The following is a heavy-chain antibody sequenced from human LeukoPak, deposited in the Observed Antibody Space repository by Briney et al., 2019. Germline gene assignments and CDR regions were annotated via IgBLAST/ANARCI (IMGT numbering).Heavy chain of an antibody. Sequence: GASVKVSCKASGYTFTSYDINWVRQATGQGLEWMGWMNPNSGNTGYAQKFQGRVTMTRSTSISTAYMELSSLRSEDTAVYYCARDRNIDSSGYYYDAFDIWGQGTMVTVSS. V-gene: IGHV1-8*01. CDR2: MNPNSGNT. J-gene: IGHJ3*02. CDR3: ARDRNIDSSGYYYDAFDI. CDR1: GYTFTSYD. D-gene: IGHD3-22*01.